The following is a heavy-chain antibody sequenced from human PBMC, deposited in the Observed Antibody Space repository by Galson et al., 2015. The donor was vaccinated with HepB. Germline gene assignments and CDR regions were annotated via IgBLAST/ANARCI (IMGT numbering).Heavy chain of an antibody. Sequence: RQAPGQGLAWMGIINSGSGDTFYAQKFQGRVTVTRDTSSSTVYTELSSLTSEDTALYYCTREVDGLGDYWGQGTLVTVSS. J-gene: IGHJ4*02. CDR3: TREVDGLGDY. CDR2: INSGSGDT. D-gene: IGHD6-19*01. V-gene: IGHV1-46*03.